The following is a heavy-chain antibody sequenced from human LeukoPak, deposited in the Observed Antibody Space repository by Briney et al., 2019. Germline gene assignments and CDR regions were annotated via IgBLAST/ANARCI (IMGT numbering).Heavy chain of an antibody. CDR2: IKQDGSEK. CDR3: ARDRQIAY. J-gene: IGHJ4*02. V-gene: IGHV3-7*01. Sequence: SGGPLRLSCAASGFTFSNYWLTWVRQAPGQGLEWVANIKQDGSEKHYVDSVKGRFTISGDNAKNSLYLQMNSLRAEDTAVYYCARDRQIAYWGQGTLVTVSS. CDR1: GFTFSNYW.